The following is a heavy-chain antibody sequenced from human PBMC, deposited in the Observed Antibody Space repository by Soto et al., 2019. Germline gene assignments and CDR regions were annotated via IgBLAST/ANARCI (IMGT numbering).Heavy chain of an antibody. D-gene: IGHD2-2*01. V-gene: IGHV3-74*03. J-gene: IGHJ3*02. CDR2: INTDGGSS. Sequence: GGSLRLSCAASGFTFSGHWMHWVRQVPGKGLEWVSRINTDGGSSAYADSVKGRFTISRDNAKNTLYLQMNGLRAEDTAVFYCAREAGYCSRTSCYRRAFDTWGQGTTVTVSS. CDR3: AREAGYCSRTSCYRRAFDT. CDR1: GFTFSGHW.